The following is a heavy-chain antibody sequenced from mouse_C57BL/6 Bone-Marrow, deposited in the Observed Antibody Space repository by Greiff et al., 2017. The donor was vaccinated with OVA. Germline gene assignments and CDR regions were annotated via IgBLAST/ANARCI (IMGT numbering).Heavy chain of an antibody. J-gene: IGHJ4*01. V-gene: IGHV5-4*01. D-gene: IGHD2-3*01. CDR3: ARDGYYVVLDY. CDR2: ISDGGSYT. Sequence: EVKLVESGGGLVKPGGSLKLSCAASGFTFSSYAMSWVRQTPEKRLEWVANISDGGSYTYYQEKVKGRFTISRDNAKNNLYLQMSHLKSEDTAMYYCARDGYYVVLDYWGQGTSVTVSS. CDR1: GFTFSSYA.